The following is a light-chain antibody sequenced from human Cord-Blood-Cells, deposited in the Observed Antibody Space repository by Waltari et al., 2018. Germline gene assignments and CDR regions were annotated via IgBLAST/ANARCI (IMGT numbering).Light chain of an antibody. CDR1: SSDVGGYNY. V-gene: IGLV2-14*01. J-gene: IGLJ1*01. Sequence: QSALTQPASVSGSPGQSITISCTGTSSDVGGYNYVSGYQQHPGHAPKRVSYDVSHLPSGVSNRFSGSKSVNTASLTISGLQAEDEADYYCSSYTSSSTLVFGTGTKVTVL. CDR3: SSYTSSSTLV. CDR2: DVS.